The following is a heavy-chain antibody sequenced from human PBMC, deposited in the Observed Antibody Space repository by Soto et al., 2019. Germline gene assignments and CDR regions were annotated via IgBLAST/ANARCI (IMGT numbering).Heavy chain of an antibody. J-gene: IGHJ3*02. V-gene: IGHV3-30-3*01. CDR3: ARDMGGDIVLMVYAFGAFDI. Sequence: GGSLRLSCAASGFTFSSYAMHWVRQAPGKGLEWVAVISYDGSNKYYADSVKGRFTISRDNSKNTLYLQMNSLRAEDSAVYYCARDMGGDIVLMVYAFGAFDIWGQGTMVTVSS. CDR1: GFTFSSYA. D-gene: IGHD2-8*01. CDR2: ISYDGSNK.